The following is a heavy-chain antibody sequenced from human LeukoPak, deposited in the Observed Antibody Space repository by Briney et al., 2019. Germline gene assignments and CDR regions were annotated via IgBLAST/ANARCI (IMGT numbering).Heavy chain of an antibody. Sequence: PSETLSLTCAVSGYSISSGYYWGWIRQPPGKGLEWIESIYHSGTTYYNPSLKSRVTISVDTSKNQFSLKLTSVPAADTAVYYCARAYYFDDSGGYVYFDYWGQGTLVTVSS. V-gene: IGHV4-38-2*01. CDR2: IYHSGTT. CDR3: ARAYYFDDSGGYVYFDY. D-gene: IGHD3-22*01. CDR1: GYSISSGYY. J-gene: IGHJ4*02.